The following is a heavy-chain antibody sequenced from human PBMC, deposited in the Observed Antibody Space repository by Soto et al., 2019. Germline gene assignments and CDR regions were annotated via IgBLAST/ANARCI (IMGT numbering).Heavy chain of an antibody. CDR1: GGSISSSSYY. D-gene: IGHD3-3*01. CDR2: IYYSGST. CDR3: ARRGEDSDFWSGYHTFDY. J-gene: IGHJ4*02. V-gene: IGHV4-39*01. Sequence: QLQLQESGPGLVKPSETLSLTCTVSGGSISSSSYYWGWIRPPPGEGLECIGSIYYSGSTYYNPSLKSRVTISVDTSKNQFSLNLSSVTAADTAVYYCARRGEDSDFWSGYHTFDYWGQGTLVTASS.